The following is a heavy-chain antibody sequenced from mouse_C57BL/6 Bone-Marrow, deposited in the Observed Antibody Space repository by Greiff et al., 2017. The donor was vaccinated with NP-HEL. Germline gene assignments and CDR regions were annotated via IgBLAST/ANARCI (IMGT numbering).Heavy chain of an antibody. D-gene: IGHD5-5*01. CDR2: IDPENGDT. Sequence: VHVKQSGAELVRPGASVKLSCTASGFNIKDDYMHWVKQRPEQGLEWIGWIDPENGDTEYASKFQGKATITADTSSNTAYLQLSSLTSEDTAVYYCTAVGTYLGYWGQGTTLTVSS. J-gene: IGHJ2*01. CDR1: GFNIKDDY. V-gene: IGHV14-4*01. CDR3: TAVGTYLGY.